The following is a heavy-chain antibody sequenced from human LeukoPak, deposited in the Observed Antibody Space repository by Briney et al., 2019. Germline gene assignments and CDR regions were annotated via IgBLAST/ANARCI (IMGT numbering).Heavy chain of an antibody. J-gene: IGHJ4*02. D-gene: IGHD6-13*01. CDR1: GGSISSSSYY. V-gene: IGHV4-39*01. Sequence: SETLSLTCTVSGGSISSSSYYWGWSRQPPGKGLEWIGSIYYSGSTYYNPSLKSRVTISVDTSKNQFSLKLSSVTAADTAVYYCARGSDTAAGLYWGQGTLVTVSS. CDR3: ARGSDTAAGLY. CDR2: IYYSGST.